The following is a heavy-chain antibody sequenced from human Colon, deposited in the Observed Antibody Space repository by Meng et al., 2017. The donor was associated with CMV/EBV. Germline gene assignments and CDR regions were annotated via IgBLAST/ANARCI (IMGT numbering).Heavy chain of an antibody. J-gene: IGHJ6*02. D-gene: IGHD3-9*01. CDR3: ARSRNALVPYYDIPSL. V-gene: IGHV3-7*01. CDR2: IKQDGSEK. CDR1: GFTFSSFC. Sequence: GESLKISCAASGFTFSSFCMNWVRQAPGKGLEWVANIKQDGSEKYYVDSVKGRFTISRDNAKNSLYLQVDSLRAEDTAVYYCARSRNALVPYYDIPSLWGQGTTVTVSS.